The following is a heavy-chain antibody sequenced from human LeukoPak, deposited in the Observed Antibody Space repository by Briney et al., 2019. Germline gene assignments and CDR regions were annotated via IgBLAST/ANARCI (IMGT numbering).Heavy chain of an antibody. D-gene: IGHD6-13*01. Sequence: ASVKVSCKASGGTFSSYAISWVRQAPGQGLEWMGGIIPIFGTANYAQKFQGRVTITADESTSTAYMELSSLRSGDTAVYYCARTSIAAAGTGWFDPWGQGTLVTVSS. V-gene: IGHV1-69*13. CDR1: GGTFSSYA. CDR3: ARTSIAAAGTGWFDP. CDR2: IIPIFGTA. J-gene: IGHJ5*02.